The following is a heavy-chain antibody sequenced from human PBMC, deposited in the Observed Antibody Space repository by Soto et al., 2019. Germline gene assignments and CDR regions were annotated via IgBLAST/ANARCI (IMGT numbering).Heavy chain of an antibody. CDR3: AKDKGVRYFDY. CDR2: ISFDGSRT. Sequence: QVQLVESGGGVVQPGRSLRLSCIASGISFSRSGMHWVRQAPGKGLEWVAVISFDGSRTFYPDSVKGRFTISRDDSKNTVYLQINTLRPDDTAVYYCAKDKGVRYFDYWGQGTLVAVSS. J-gene: IGHJ4*02. CDR1: GISFSRSG. V-gene: IGHV3-30*18. D-gene: IGHD3-16*01.